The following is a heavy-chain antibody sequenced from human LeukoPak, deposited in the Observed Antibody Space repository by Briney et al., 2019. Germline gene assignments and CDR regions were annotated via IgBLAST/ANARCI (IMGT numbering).Heavy chain of an antibody. D-gene: IGHD3/OR15-3a*01. CDR1: GFTPSDYY. J-gene: IGHJ4*02. CDR3: AGRRDFIDY. CDR2: SSSSGSTI. Sequence: GGSLRLSCAASGFTPSDYYMSWIRQAPGKGLEWVSYSSSSGSTIYYADSVKGRFAISRDNAKNSLYLQMDSLRAEDTAVYYCAGRRDFIDYWGQGTLVTVSS. V-gene: IGHV3-11*01.